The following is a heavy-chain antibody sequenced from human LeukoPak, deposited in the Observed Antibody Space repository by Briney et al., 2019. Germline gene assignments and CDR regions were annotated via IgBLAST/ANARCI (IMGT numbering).Heavy chain of an antibody. V-gene: IGHV1-69*01. Sequence: GASVKVSCKASGGTFSSYAFSWVRQAPGQGLEWMGGIFPIFTTANYAQKFQGRVTITADESTSTVYMELSRLRSEDTAVYYCAREVEYYGSGSYWGVFDYWGQGTLVAVSS. CDR3: AREVEYYGSGSYWGVFDY. CDR2: IFPIFTTA. CDR1: GGTFSSYA. J-gene: IGHJ4*02. D-gene: IGHD3-10*01.